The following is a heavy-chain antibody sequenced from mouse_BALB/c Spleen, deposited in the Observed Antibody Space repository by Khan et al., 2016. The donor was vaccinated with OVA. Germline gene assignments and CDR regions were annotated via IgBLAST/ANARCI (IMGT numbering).Heavy chain of an antibody. CDR2: IWSGGIT. Sequence: QVQLQESGPGLVQPSQSLSITCTVSGFSLTTYGVHWVRQPPGKGLEWLGVIWSGGITNYYPAFISSLTISKDNSKNKAFFQMNSLQANNTAIYCCDRTYDYDECSAYWGQGTLVTVSA. J-gene: IGHJ3*01. D-gene: IGHD2-4*01. CDR3: DRTYDYDECSAY. V-gene: IGHV2-4*02. CDR1: GFSLTTYG.